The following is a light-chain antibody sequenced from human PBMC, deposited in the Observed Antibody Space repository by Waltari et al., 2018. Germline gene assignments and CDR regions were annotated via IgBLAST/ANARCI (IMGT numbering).Light chain of an antibody. Sequence: DIVMTQSPDSLAVALGERATINCKSSQSVLYSSNNKNYLSWYQQRPGQPPKLLIYWASTRESGVPDRFSGSGSESDFTLTISNLQTDDVALYYCQQYYDTPYTFGQGTKLEIK. CDR1: QSVLYSSNNKNY. CDR2: WAS. J-gene: IGKJ2*01. CDR3: QQYYDTPYT. V-gene: IGKV4-1*01.